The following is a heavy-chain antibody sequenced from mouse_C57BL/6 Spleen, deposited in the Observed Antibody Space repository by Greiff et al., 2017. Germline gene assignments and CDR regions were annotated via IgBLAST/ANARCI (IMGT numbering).Heavy chain of an antibody. CDR1: GYAFSSYW. D-gene: IGHD2-1*01. V-gene: IGHV1-80*01. CDR3: ARSSPSYGNYVDYAMDY. CDR2: IYPGDGDT. Sequence: VQLVESGAELVKPGASVKISCKASGYAFSSYWMNWVKQRPGKGLEWIGQIYPGDGDTNYNGKFKGKATLTADKSSSTAYMQLSSLTSEDSAVYFCARSSPSYGNYVDYAMDYWGQGTSVTVSS. J-gene: IGHJ4*01.